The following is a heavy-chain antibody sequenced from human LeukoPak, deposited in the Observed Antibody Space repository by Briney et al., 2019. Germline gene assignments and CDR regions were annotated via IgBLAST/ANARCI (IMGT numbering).Heavy chain of an antibody. D-gene: IGHD4-11*01. CDR2: IYYSGST. J-gene: IGHJ4*02. V-gene: IGHV4-59*01. CDR3: ARDGYSAIDY. Sequence: SETLSLTCTVSGGSISSYCCSWIRQPPGKGLEWIGYIYYSGSTNYNPSFKSRVTISVDTSKKQFSLKLTSVTAADTAVYYCARDGYSAIDYWGQGTLVTVSS. CDR1: GGSISSYC.